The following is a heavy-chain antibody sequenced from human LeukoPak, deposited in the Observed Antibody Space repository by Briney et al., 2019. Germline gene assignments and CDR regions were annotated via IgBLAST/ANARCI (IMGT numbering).Heavy chain of an antibody. Sequence: SETLSLTCTVSGGSISSYYWSWIRQPPGKGLEWIGYIYYTENTNYNPSLKSRVTISVDTSKNQFSLNLTSVTAADTAVYYCAGGNFYDSRRLPYHFHYWGQGTLVTVPS. D-gene: IGHD3-22*01. CDR3: AGGNFYDSRRLPYHFHY. CDR1: GGSISSYY. CDR2: IYYTENT. V-gene: IGHV4-59*01. J-gene: IGHJ4*02.